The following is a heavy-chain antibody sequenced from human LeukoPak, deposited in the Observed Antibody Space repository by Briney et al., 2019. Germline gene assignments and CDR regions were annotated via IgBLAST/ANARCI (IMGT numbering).Heavy chain of an antibody. V-gene: IGHV5-51*01. CDR3: ARHGPLAFDI. Sequence: RGEPLKISCKGSGSTFTSTWIGWVGQLPGKGLEWMGIIYPGDSDTRYSPSFQGQVTISADKSISTAYLQWSSLKASDTAMYYCARHGPLAFDIWGQGTMVTVSS. CDR2: IYPGDSDT. J-gene: IGHJ3*02. CDR1: GSTFTSTW.